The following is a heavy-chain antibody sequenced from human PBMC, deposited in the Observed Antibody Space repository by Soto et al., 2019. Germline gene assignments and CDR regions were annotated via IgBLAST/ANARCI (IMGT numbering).Heavy chain of an antibody. D-gene: IGHD2-21*02. V-gene: IGHV3-23*01. CDR2: IGTGGDIT. CDR3: VKALSVVVTIATHYYSYFMEV. J-gene: IGHJ6*03. CDR1: GFTFSNYS. Sequence: PVGSLRLSCAASGFTFSNYSMSWVRQAPGKGLEWVSAIGTGGDITYYADSVKGRFTISRDNSQDTVYLQMKSLRAEDTAVYYCVKALSVVVTIATHYYSYFMEVWGQGTTVTVSS.